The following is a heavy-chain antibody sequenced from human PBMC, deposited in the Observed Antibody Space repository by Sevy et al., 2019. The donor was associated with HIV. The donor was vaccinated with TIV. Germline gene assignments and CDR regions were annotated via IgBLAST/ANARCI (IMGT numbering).Heavy chain of an antibody. CDR1: GDSVSSIRTS. J-gene: IGHJ6*02. V-gene: IGHV6-1*01. CDR2: TYYRSKWYN. CDR3: AERTNDVFYYGMDV. Sequence: SQTLSLTCAISGDSVSSIRTSWNWIRQSPSRGLEWLGRTYYRSKWYNDYATSVKSRITINADTSKNQVSLQLNSVTPEDTAMSYCAERTNDVFYYGMDVWGQGTTVTVSS.